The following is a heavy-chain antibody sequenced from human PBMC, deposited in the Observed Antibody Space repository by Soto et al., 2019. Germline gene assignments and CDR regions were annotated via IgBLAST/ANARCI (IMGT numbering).Heavy chain of an antibody. CDR2: LTGSSSNI. J-gene: IGHJ4*02. Sequence: GGSLRLSCAASGFSFRNYAMSWVRQAPGKGLEWISTLTGSSSNIYYADSVKGRFAISRDNSRNTLYLQMNSLTAEDTAVYYCANGRATYGLLTHDYWGQGALVTVSS. CDR1: GFSFRNYA. D-gene: IGHD3-10*01. CDR3: ANGRATYGLLTHDY. V-gene: IGHV3-23*01.